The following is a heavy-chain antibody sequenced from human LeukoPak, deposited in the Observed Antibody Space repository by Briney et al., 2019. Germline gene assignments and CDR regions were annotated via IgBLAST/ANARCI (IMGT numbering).Heavy chain of an antibody. CDR1: GGSFSGYY. V-gene: IGHV4-59*01. CDR2: IYYNGST. Sequence: SETLSLTCAVYGGSFSGYYWSWIRQPAGKGLEWIAYIYYNGSTNYNPSLKSRVIISVDTSKNQFSLKLTSVTAADTAVYYCARGYADFWSDRLIRFNYWGQGTLVTVSS. CDR3: ARGYADFWSDRLIRFNY. J-gene: IGHJ4*02. D-gene: IGHD3-3*01.